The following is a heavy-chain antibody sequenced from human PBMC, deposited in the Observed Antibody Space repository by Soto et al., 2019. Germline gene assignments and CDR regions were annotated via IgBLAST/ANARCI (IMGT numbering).Heavy chain of an antibody. J-gene: IGHJ4*02. CDR3: AKDLPLEMATIKVFDY. CDR2: ISGSGGST. Sequence: XGSLRLSCAASGFTFSSYAMSWVRQAPGRGLEWVSAISGSGGSTYYADSVKGRFTISRDNSKNTLYLQMNSLRAEDTAVYYCAKDLPLEMATIKVFDYWGQGTLVTVSS. CDR1: GFTFSSYA. D-gene: IGHD5-12*01. V-gene: IGHV3-23*01.